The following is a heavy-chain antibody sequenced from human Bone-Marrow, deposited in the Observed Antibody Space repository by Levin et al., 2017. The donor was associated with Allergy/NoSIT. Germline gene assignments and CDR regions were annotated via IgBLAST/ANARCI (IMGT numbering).Heavy chain of an antibody. CDR2: ISSSSSTI. CDR1: GFTFSSYS. J-gene: IGHJ4*02. Sequence: GESLKISCAASGFTFSSYSMNWVRQAPGKGLEWVSYISSSSSTIYYADSVKGRFTISRDNAKNSLYLQMNSLRAEDTAVYYCARDLRRYFDWLLALDYWGQGTLVTVSS. CDR3: ARDLRRYFDWLLALDY. D-gene: IGHD3-9*01. V-gene: IGHV3-48*04.